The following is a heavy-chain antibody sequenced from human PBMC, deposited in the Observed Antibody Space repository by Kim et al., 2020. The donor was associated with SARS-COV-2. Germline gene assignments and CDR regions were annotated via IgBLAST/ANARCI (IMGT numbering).Heavy chain of an antibody. J-gene: IGHJ4*02. Sequence: PVKGRFTISRDDSKNTLYLQMNSLKTEDTAVYYCTTDEIAAAGIGDSLDYWGQGTLVTVSS. CDR3: TTDEIAAAGIGDSLDY. D-gene: IGHD6-13*01. V-gene: IGHV3-15*01.